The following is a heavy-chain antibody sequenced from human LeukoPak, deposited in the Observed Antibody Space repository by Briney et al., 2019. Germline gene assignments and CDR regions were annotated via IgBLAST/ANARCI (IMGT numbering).Heavy chain of an antibody. CDR1: GFTFSSYA. CDR3: TRGAGWLIDY. CDR2: ISGTGGNT. D-gene: IGHD3-16*01. V-gene: IGHV3-23*01. J-gene: IGHJ4*02. Sequence: GGSLRLSCAASGFTFSSYAMSWVRQAPGKGLEWVSAISGTGGNTYYADSVKGRFTISRDNSKNTLYLQMNSLRVEDTAVYYCTRGAGWLIDYWGQGILVTVSS.